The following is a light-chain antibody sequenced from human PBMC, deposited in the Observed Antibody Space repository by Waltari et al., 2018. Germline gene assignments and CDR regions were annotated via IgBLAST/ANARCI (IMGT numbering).Light chain of an antibody. CDR3: QSFDIRLSGGVV. Sequence: QSVLTQPPSMSGAPGPRVTISCTGSSSNIGAGHDVHWYQVFPGTAPKLLIYGNNNRPSGVPDRFSGFKSDTSASLAIGGLQAEDEADYYCQSFDIRLSGGVVFGGGTKVTVL. CDR1: SSNIGAGHD. V-gene: IGLV1-40*01. CDR2: GNN. J-gene: IGLJ3*02.